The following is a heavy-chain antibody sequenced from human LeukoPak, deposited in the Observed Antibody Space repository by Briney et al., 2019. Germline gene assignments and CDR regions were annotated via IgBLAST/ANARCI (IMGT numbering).Heavy chain of an antibody. CDR3: ARGDYVWGTLTS. V-gene: IGHV1-2*02. Sequence: ASVKVSCKASGYTFTGYYMHWVRQAPGQGLEWMGWIIPNSGGTNYAQTFQGRVTMTRDTSINTAYMEVSSLRSDDTAVYYCARGDYVWGTLTSWGQGTLVTVSS. CDR1: GYTFTGYY. D-gene: IGHD3-16*01. CDR2: IIPNSGGT. J-gene: IGHJ5*02.